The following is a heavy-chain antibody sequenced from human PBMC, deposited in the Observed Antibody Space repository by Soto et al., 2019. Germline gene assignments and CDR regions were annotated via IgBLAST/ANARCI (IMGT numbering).Heavy chain of an antibody. CDR3: PRAGWYRFDY. J-gene: IGHJ4*02. D-gene: IGHD2-15*01. V-gene: IGHV3-74*01. Sequence: DVQLVESGGGLAQPGGSLRLSCVGSGFTFSSYWMHWVRQAPGKGLVWVSRINADGSTTNYADSVKGRFNVSRDNAKNTVYLQMNSLRDEDTAVYFCPRAGWYRFDYWGQGTLLTVST. CDR2: INADGSTT. CDR1: GFTFSSYW.